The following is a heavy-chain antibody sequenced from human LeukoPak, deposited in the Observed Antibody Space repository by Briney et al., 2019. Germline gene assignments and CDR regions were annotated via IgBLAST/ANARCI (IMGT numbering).Heavy chain of an antibody. V-gene: IGHV5-51*01. CDR3: ARHDYSGTFCYCDY. J-gene: IGHJ4*02. D-gene: IGHD4-23*01. CDR2: IYPGDSDT. CDR1: GYTFTNYW. Sequence: GESLKISCKGSGYTFTNYWIGWVRQMPGKGLEWMGIIYPGDSDTRYSPSFQGQVTISADKSISTAYLQWNSLKASDTAMYYCARHDYSGTFCYCDYWGQGTLVTVSS.